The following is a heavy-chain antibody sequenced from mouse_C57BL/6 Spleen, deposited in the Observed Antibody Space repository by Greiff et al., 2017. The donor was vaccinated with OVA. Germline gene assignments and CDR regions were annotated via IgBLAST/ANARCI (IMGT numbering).Heavy chain of an antibody. CDR1: GYTFTSYW. J-gene: IGHJ2*01. D-gene: IGHD2-10*01. Sequence: QVQLQQPGAELVRPGSSVKLSCKASGYTFTSYWMDWVKQRPGQGLEWIGNIYPSDSETHYNQKFKDKATLTVDKSSSTAYMQLSSLTSEDSAVYYCARGPTPDYFDYWGQGTTLTVSS. V-gene: IGHV1-61*01. CDR3: ARGPTPDYFDY. CDR2: IYPSDSET.